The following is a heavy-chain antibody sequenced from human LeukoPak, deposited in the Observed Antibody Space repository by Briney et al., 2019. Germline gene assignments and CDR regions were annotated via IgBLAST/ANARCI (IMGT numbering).Heavy chain of an antibody. Sequence: GGSLRLSCAASGFTFSSYAMSWVRQAPGKGLEWVSAISGSGGSTYYADYVKGRFTISRDNSKNTLYLQMNSLRAEDTAVYYCARFVSGSYSLPYYFDYWGQGTLVTVSS. CDR2: ISGSGGST. D-gene: IGHD1-26*01. V-gene: IGHV3-23*01. CDR1: GFTFSSYA. CDR3: ARFVSGSYSLPYYFDY. J-gene: IGHJ4*02.